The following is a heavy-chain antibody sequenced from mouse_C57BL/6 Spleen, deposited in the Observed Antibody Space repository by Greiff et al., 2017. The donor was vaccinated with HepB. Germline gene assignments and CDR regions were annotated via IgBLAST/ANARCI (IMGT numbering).Heavy chain of an antibody. CDR2: IYPGDGDT. CDR1: GYAFSSYW. Sequence: LVESGAELVKPGASVKISCKASGYAFSSYWMNWVKQRPGKGLEWIGQIYPGDGDTNYNGKFKGKATLTADKSSSTAYMQLSSLTSEDSAVYFCARSFPGDFSYWGQGTTLTVSS. J-gene: IGHJ2*01. V-gene: IGHV1-80*01. CDR3: ARSFPGDFSY.